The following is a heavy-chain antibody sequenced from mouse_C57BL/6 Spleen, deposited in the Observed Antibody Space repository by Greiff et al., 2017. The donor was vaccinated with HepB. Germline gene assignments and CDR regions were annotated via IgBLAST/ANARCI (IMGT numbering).Heavy chain of an antibody. V-gene: IGHV5-17*01. Sequence: EVKLVESGGGLVKPGGSLKLSCAASGFTFSDYGMHWVRQAPEKGLEWVAYISSGSSTIYYADTVKGRFTISRDNAKNTLFLQMTSLRSEDTAMYYCARPYYYGSSYVGAMDYWGQGTSVTVSS. D-gene: IGHD1-1*01. CDR1: GFTFSDYG. J-gene: IGHJ4*01. CDR3: ARPYYYGSSYVGAMDY. CDR2: ISSGSSTI.